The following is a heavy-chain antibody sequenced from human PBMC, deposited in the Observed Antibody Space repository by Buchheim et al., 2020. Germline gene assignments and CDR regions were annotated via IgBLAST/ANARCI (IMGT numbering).Heavy chain of an antibody. J-gene: IGHJ4*02. CDR1: GFTFSDHW. D-gene: IGHD1-14*01. CDR3: ARTSRNFDFDY. CDR2: TRNKANSYNT. V-gene: IGHV3-72*01. Sequence: EVQLVESGGGLVQPGGPLRLSCAASGFTFSDHWMDWVRQAPGKGLEWVGRTRNKANSYNTEYAASVQGRFTISRDDSKNSLYLQMNSLKTEDTAVYYCARTSRNFDFDYWGQGTL.